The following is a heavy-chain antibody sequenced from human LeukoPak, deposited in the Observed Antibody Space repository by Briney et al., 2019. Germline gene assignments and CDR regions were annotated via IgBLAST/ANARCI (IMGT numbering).Heavy chain of an antibody. CDR2: IITRGGST. J-gene: IGHJ4*02. V-gene: IGHV3-23*01. Sequence: GGSLRLSCAASGFTFSSSAMGWVRQAPGKGLQWVSTIITRGGSTYYTDSVKGRFTISTDSSKNTLYVQMNSLRAEDTAVYYCAIRTALYTTSWSNFDYWGQGTLVTVSS. D-gene: IGHD6-13*01. CDR1: GFTFSSSA. CDR3: AIRTALYTTSWSNFDY.